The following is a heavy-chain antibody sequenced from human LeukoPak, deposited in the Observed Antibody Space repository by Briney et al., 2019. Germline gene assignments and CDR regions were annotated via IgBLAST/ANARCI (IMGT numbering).Heavy chain of an antibody. V-gene: IGHV3-23*01. D-gene: IGHD6-13*01. Sequence: GGTLRLSCAASGFTFSSYGMSWIRQAPGKGLEWVSAISGSGGSTYYADSVKGRFTISRDNSKNTLYLQMNSLRAEDTAVYYCAREGPAAGTTNYYYMDVWGKGTTVTVSS. CDR1: GFTFSSYG. CDR2: ISGSGGST. CDR3: AREGPAAGTTNYYYMDV. J-gene: IGHJ6*03.